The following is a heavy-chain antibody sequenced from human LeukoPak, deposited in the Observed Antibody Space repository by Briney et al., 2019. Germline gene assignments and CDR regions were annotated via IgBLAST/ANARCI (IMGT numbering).Heavy chain of an antibody. CDR1: GYSISSGYY. V-gene: IGHV4-38-2*02. CDR2: IHYSGST. Sequence: SETLSLTCTVSGYSISSGYYWGWIRQPPGKGLEWIGNIHYSGSTYYNPSLKSRVTISVDTSKNQFSLNLSSLTAADTAVYYCATSDTVSTYNWFDPWGQGTLVTVSS. D-gene: IGHD5/OR15-5a*01. CDR3: ATSDTVSTYNWFDP. J-gene: IGHJ5*02.